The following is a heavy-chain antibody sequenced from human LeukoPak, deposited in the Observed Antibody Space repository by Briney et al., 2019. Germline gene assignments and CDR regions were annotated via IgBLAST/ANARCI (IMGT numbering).Heavy chain of an antibody. Sequence: GASVKVSCKASGYTFTGYYMHWVRQAPGQGLEWMGWINPNSGGTNYAQKCQGRVTMTRDTSISTAYMELSRLRSDDTAVYYCARDRIGGYVDYWGQGTLVTVSS. V-gene: IGHV1-2*02. CDR3: ARDRIGGYVDY. CDR2: INPNSGGT. D-gene: IGHD2-15*01. CDR1: GYTFTGYY. J-gene: IGHJ4*02.